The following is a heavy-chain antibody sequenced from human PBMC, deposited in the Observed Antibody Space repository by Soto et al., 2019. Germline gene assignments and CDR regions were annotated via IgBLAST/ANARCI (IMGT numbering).Heavy chain of an antibody. CDR2: ISGSGGST. J-gene: IGHJ4*02. V-gene: IGHV3-23*01. D-gene: IGHD1-26*01. CDR3: AKDPGSYYVDFDY. Sequence: HPGGSLRLSCAASGFTFSSYAMSWVRQAPGKGLEWVSAISGSGGSTYYADSVKGRFTISRDNSKNTLYLQMNSLRAEDTAVYYYAKDPGSYYVDFDYWGQGTLVTVSS. CDR1: GFTFSSYA.